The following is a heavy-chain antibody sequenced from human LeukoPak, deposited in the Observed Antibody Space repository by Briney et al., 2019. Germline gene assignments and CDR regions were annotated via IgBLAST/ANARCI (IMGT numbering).Heavy chain of an antibody. CDR2: IVVGSGNT. CDR3: AALALVVVTAINYYYYGMDV. Sequence: GASVKVSCKASGFTFTSSAVQWVRQARGQRLEWIGWIVVGSGNTNYAQKFQERVTITRDMSTSTAYMELSSLRSEDTAVYYCAALALVVVTAINYYYYGMDVWGQGTTVTVSS. J-gene: IGHJ6*02. V-gene: IGHV1-58*01. D-gene: IGHD2-21*02. CDR1: GFTFTSSA.